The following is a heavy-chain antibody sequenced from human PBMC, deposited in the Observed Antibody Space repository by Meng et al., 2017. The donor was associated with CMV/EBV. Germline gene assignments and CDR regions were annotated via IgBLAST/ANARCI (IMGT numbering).Heavy chain of an antibody. CDR3: TTGGDYDFWDFDY. CDR2: IKSKTDGGTT. Sequence: GGSLRLSCAASGFTFSNAWMSWVRQAPGKGLEWVGRIKSKTDGGTTDYAAPVKGRFTISRDDSKNTLYLQMNSLKTEDTAVYHCTTGGDYDFWDFDYWGQGTLVTVSS. V-gene: IGHV3-15*01. J-gene: IGHJ4*02. D-gene: IGHD3-3*01. CDR1: GFTFSNAW.